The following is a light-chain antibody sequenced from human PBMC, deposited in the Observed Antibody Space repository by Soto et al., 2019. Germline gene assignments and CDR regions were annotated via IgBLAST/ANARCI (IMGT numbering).Light chain of an antibody. J-gene: IGLJ2*01. CDR2: DNN. CDR1: SSNIGNNY. V-gene: IGLV1-51*01. CDR3: GTWDSSLSAVV. Sequence: QSVLTQPPSVSAAPGQKVTISCSGSSSNIGNNYVSWYQQLPGTAPKLLIYDNNKRPSGIPDRFSGSKSGTSATLGNTGLQTGDDADYYCGTWDSSLSAVVFGGGTKLTVL.